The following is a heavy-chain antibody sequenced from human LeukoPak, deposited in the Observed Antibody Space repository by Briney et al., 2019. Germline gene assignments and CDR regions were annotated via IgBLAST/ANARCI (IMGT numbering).Heavy chain of an antibody. Sequence: GGSLRLSCAASGFTFSSYGMHWVRQAPGKGLEWVAVISYDGSNKYYADSVKGRFTISRDNSKNTLYLQMNGLRAEDTAVYYCAKDNSGRGDSFFDYWGQGTLVTVSS. V-gene: IGHV3-30*18. D-gene: IGHD2-21*02. CDR3: AKDNSGRGDSFFDY. CDR1: GFTFSSYG. CDR2: ISYDGSNK. J-gene: IGHJ4*02.